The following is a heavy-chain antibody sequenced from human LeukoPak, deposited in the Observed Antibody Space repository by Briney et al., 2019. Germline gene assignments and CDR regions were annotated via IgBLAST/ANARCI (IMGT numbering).Heavy chain of an antibody. D-gene: IGHD4-17*01. CDR1: GFTFSSYA. J-gene: IGHJ4*02. V-gene: IGHV3-30-3*01. CDR2: ISYDGSNK. CDR3: ARDGSTTAYHFDY. Sequence: GGSLRLSCAASGFTFSSYAMHWVRQAPGKGLEWVAVISYDGSNKYYADSVKGRFTISRDNSKNTLYLQMNSLRTEDTAEYYCARDGSTTAYHFDYWGQGTLVTVSS.